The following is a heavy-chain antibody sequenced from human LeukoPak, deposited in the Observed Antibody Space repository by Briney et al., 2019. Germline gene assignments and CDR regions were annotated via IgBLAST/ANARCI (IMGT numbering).Heavy chain of an antibody. CDR2: IYDSGST. D-gene: IGHD3-22*01. V-gene: IGHV4-59*01. Sequence: KPSETLSLTCTASGGSISSYYWSWIRQPPGKGLEWIGYIYDSGSTNYNPAPKSRVTISVDTSKNQFSLKLSSVAAADTAVYYCARIPSANEYYYDSSGYLYAVRNWFDPWGQGTLVTVSS. CDR3: ARIPSANEYYYDSSGYLYAVRNWFDP. CDR1: GGSISSYY. J-gene: IGHJ5*02.